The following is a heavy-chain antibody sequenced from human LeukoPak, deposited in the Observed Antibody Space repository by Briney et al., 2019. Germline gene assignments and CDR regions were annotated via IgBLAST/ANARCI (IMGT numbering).Heavy chain of an antibody. CDR2: IKDDGSEK. J-gene: IGHJ1*01. CDR1: GFTFSGYW. CDR3: ARDGHYDILTGYFQD. Sequence: GGSLRLSCAASGFTFSGYWMSWVRQAPGKGLEWVASIKDDGSEKYYMDSVKGRLTISRDNAKNSLYLQMNSLRAEDTAVYYCARDGHYDILTGYFQDWGQGTLVTVSS. D-gene: IGHD3-9*01. V-gene: IGHV3-7*03.